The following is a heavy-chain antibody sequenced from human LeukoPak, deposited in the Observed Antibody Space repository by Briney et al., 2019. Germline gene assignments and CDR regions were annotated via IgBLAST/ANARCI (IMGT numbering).Heavy chain of an antibody. CDR3: AREILWFGESELDY. D-gene: IGHD3-10*01. CDR1: GYTFTSYG. CDR2: ISAYNGNT. J-gene: IGHJ4*02. Sequence: ASVKVSCKASGYTFTSYGISWVRQAPGQGLEWMGWISAYNGNTNYAQKLQGRVTMTTDTSTSTAYMELRSLRSDDTAVYYCAREILWFGESELDYWGQGTLVTVSS. V-gene: IGHV1-18*01.